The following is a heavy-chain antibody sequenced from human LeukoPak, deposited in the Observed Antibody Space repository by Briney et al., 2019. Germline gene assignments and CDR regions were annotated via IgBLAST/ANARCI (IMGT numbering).Heavy chain of an antibody. J-gene: IGHJ5*02. V-gene: IGHV4-38-2*02. CDR2: IYHSGST. CDR3: AREVVATFPLRSWFDP. Sequence: AETLSLTCTASGYSISSGYYWGWIRQPPGKGLEWTGSIYHSGSTYYNPSLKSRVTISVDTSKNQFSLKLSSVTAADTAVYYCAREVVATFPLRSWFDPWGQGTLVTVSS. CDR1: GYSISSGYY. D-gene: IGHD5-12*01.